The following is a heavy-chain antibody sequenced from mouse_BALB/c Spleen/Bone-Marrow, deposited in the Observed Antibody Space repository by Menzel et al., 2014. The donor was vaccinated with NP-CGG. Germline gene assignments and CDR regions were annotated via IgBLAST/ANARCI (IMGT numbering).Heavy chain of an antibody. D-gene: IGHD2-4*01. Sequence: VQLQQSGGDLVKPGGSLKLSCAASGFTFSSYGMSWVRQTPDKRLEWVATISSGGSYTYYPDSVKGRFTISRDNAKNTLYLQMSSLESEDTAMYYCARQTYYDYDGYFDYWGQGTTLTVSS. CDR1: GFTFSSYG. J-gene: IGHJ2*01. CDR2: ISSGGSYT. CDR3: ARQTYYDYDGYFDY. V-gene: IGHV5-6*01.